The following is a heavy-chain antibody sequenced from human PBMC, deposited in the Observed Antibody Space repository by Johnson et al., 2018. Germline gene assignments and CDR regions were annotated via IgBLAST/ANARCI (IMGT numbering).Heavy chain of an antibody. CDR2: ISYDGTTT. V-gene: IGHV3-30*04. CDR1: GFTFSHFA. Sequence: QVQLVESGGGVVQPGRSLRLSCAASGFTFSHFAMHWVRQAPGKGLEWVAVISYDGTTTFYGDSVKGRFTISRDNPKNTLYLHMLRLRPEDTAVFYCAKAAQSGWTGYMDGWGKGTAVTVSS. D-gene: IGHD6-19*01. CDR3: AKAAQSGWTGYMDG. J-gene: IGHJ6*03.